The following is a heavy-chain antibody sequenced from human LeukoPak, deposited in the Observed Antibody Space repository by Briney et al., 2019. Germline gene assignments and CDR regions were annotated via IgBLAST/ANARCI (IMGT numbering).Heavy chain of an antibody. D-gene: IGHD2-8*01. J-gene: IGHJ5*02. CDR1: GGSFSGYY. V-gene: IGHV4-34*01. Sequence: PSETLSLTCAVYGGSFSGYYWSWIRQPPGKGLEWIGEINHSGSTNYNPSLKSRVTISVDTSKNQFSLKLSSVTAADTAVYYCANRMVYAGKFDPWGQGTLVTVSS. CDR3: ANRMVYAGKFDP. CDR2: INHSGST.